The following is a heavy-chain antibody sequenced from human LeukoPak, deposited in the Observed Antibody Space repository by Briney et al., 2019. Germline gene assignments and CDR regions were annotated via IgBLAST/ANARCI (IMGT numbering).Heavy chain of an antibody. D-gene: IGHD3-10*01. CDR1: GFTFDDYT. CDR2: ISWDGGST. Sequence: QPGGSLRLSCAASGFTFDDYTMHWVRQAPGKGLEWVSLISWDGGSTYYADSVKGRFTISRDNSKNSLYLQMNSLRTEDTALYYCAKDVRRITMVRGGLFDYWGQGTLVTVSS. V-gene: IGHV3-43*01. CDR3: AKDVRRITMVRGGLFDY. J-gene: IGHJ4*02.